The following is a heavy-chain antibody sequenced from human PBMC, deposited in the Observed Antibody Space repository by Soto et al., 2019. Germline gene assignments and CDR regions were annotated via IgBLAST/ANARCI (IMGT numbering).Heavy chain of an antibody. CDR2: INPKSGGT. D-gene: IGHD2-8*01. J-gene: IGHJ6*02. CDR1: GYSFTDYH. Sequence: ASVKVFCKASGYSFTDYHIHWVRQAPGQGLEWLGRINPKSGGTSTAQKFQGWVTMTTDTSISTASMELTRLTSDDTAIYYCARGDSTDCSNGVCSFFYNHDMDVWGQGTTVTVSS. CDR3: ARGDSTDCSNGVCSFFYNHDMDV. V-gene: IGHV1-2*04.